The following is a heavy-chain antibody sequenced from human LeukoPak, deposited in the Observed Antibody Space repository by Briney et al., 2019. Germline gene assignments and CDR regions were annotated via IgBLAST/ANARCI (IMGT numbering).Heavy chain of an antibody. CDR2: INPNSCGT. D-gene: IGHD3-3*01. CDR3: ASALTIFTPFDY. CDR1: GYTFTDYY. Sequence: AAVKVSCMASGYTFTDYYIHWVRPAPGQELAWMGCINPNSCGTSYIQKFQGSVTMTRNTSISTAYMELSRLRSDDTAVLYCASALTIFTPFDYWGQGTLVTVSS. J-gene: IGHJ4*02. V-gene: IGHV1-2*02.